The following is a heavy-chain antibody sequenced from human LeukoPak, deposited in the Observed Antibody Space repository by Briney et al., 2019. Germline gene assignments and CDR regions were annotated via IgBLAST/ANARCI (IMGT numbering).Heavy chain of an antibody. CDR1: GFTFSNYG. Sequence: GGSLRLSCAASGFTFSNYGMAWVRPVPGQGLQWVSAISDSGSSTYYTDSVKGRFTISRDNSKNTLYLQMNSLRAEDTAVYYCAKETLGYDYWGQGTLVTVSS. CDR3: AKETLGYDY. J-gene: IGHJ4*02. CDR2: ISDSGSST. V-gene: IGHV3-23*01. D-gene: IGHD3-10*01.